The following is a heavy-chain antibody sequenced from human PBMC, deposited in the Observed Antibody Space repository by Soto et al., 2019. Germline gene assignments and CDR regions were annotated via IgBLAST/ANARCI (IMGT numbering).Heavy chain of an antibody. Sequence: EVQLVESGGGLVQPGGSLRLSCAASGFTVSSNYMNWVRQAPGKGLEWVSVIYSGGTTYYADPVKGRFTISRDNSKNTLDLPLNSLRAEDTAVYYCARGMAWYFDLWGRGTLVTVSS. CDR1: GFTVSSNY. CDR2: IYSGGTT. J-gene: IGHJ2*01. CDR3: ARGMAWYFDL. V-gene: IGHV3-66*01.